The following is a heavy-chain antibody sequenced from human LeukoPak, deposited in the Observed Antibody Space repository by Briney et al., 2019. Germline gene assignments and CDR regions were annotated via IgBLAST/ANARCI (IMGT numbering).Heavy chain of an antibody. Sequence: SGPTLVKPTQTLTLTCTFSGFSLTTNGVGVGWIRQPPGKALEWLALIYWSDDKRYSPSLKSRLTITKDTSKNQVVLTMTNMDPVDTATYYCAHYSRYCSGGSCYFQPTYNWFDPWGQGTLVTVSS. V-gene: IGHV2-5*01. D-gene: IGHD2-15*01. CDR3: AHYSRYCSGGSCYFQPTYNWFDP. CDR1: GFSLTTNGVG. J-gene: IGHJ5*02. CDR2: IYWSDDK.